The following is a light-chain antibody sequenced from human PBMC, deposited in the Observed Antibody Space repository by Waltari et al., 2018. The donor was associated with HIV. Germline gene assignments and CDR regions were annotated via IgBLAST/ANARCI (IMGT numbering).Light chain of an antibody. CDR2: GAS. CDR1: QTLNNNY. CDR3: QQYGSSPYS. Sequence: EVELTQSPDTLSLSPRETATLSCRATQTLNNNYLAWYQQRPGQAPRLLISGASSRATGISDRFSGSGSETDFTLTITRLVPEDSAVYWCQQYGSSPYSFGQGTKLEI. V-gene: IGKV3-20*01. J-gene: IGKJ2*03.